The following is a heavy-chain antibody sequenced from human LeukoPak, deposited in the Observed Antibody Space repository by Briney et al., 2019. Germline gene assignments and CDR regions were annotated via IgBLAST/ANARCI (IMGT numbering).Heavy chain of an antibody. V-gene: IGHV4-30-2*01. J-gene: IGHJ2*01. Sequence: PSQTLSLTCAVSGGSISSGGYSLSWIRQPPGKGLEWIGHIYHSGSTYYNPSLKSRVTISVDRPKNQFSLKLSSVTAADTAVYYCARVRSYGYFDLWGRGTLVTVSS. CDR3: ARVRSYGYFDL. CDR1: GGSISSGGYS. CDR2: IYHSGST.